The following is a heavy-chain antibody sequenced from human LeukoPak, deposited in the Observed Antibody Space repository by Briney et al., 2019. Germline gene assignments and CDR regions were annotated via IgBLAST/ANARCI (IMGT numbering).Heavy chain of an antibody. CDR3: ARLVVPPGNRGWYYEH. D-gene: IGHD2-2*01. J-gene: IGHJ4*02. CDR2: TNQGGREK. Sequence: RGSLRLSCAASGSLLSDGWMSWVRQGPGEGLEWVANTNQGGREKYFVDSVKGRLTISRDNAQNSLGLQMNSLRVEDTAIYYCARLVVPPGNRGWYYEHWGQGTLVTVSS. V-gene: IGHV3-7*03. CDR1: GSLLSDGW.